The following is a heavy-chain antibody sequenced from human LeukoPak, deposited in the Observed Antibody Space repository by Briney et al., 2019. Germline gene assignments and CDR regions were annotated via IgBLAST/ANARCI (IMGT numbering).Heavy chain of an antibody. V-gene: IGHV1-2*02. CDR3: AGSWSNDAFDI. D-gene: IGHD1-26*01. CDR2: INPNSGGT. Sequence: GASVKVSCKASGYTFTGYYMHWVRQAPGHGLEWMGWINPNSGGTNYAKKFQGRVTMTRDTSISTAYMELSRLRSDDTAVYYCAGSWSNDAFDIWGQGTMVTVSS. J-gene: IGHJ3*02. CDR1: GYTFTGYY.